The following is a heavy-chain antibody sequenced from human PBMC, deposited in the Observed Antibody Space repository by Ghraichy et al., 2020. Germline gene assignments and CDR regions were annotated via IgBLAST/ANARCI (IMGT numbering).Heavy chain of an antibody. Sequence: ETLSLTCTVSGGSISSYYWSWIRQPAGKGLEWIGRIYTSGSTNYNPSLKSRVTMSVDTSKNQFSLKLSSVTAADTAVYYCARVGHGHVGYCSGGSCSPYFDYWGQGTLVTVSS. D-gene: IGHD2-15*01. J-gene: IGHJ4*02. CDR1: GGSISSYY. V-gene: IGHV4-4*07. CDR3: ARVGHGHVGYCSGGSCSPYFDY. CDR2: IYTSGST.